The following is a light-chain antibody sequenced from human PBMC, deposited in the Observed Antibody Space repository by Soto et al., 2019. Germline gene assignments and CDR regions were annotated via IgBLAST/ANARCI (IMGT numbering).Light chain of an antibody. CDR1: QSISSW. Sequence: DIHMTQSPSTLSASVLDRVTMTFRASQSISSWLAWYQQKPGKAPKLLIYDASSLESGVPSRFSGSGSGTEFTLTISSLQPDDFATYYCQQYNSYSPWTFGQGTKVDI. CDR3: QQYNSYSPWT. CDR2: DAS. V-gene: IGKV1-5*01. J-gene: IGKJ1*01.